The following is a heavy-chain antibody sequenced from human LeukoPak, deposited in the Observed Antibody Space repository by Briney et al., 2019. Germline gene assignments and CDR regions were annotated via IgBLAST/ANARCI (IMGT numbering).Heavy chain of an antibody. CDR2: IYPGDSDT. CDR1: GYSFSTNW. D-gene: IGHD3-3*01. CDR3: ARPQSGDYIDY. Sequence: GESLKISRKGSGYSFSTNWIGWVRQLPGKGLEWVGIIYPGDSDTRYSLSFQGQVTISADKSIGTVYLQWSSLKASDSAMYYCARPQSGDYIDYWGQGTLVTVSS. J-gene: IGHJ4*02. V-gene: IGHV5-51*01.